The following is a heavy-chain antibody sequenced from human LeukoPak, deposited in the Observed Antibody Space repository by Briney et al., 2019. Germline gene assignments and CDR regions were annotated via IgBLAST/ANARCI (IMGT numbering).Heavy chain of an antibody. CDR2: FDPEDGET. D-gene: IGHD6-6*01. J-gene: IGHJ4*02. Sequence: GASVKVSCKVSGYTLTELSMHWVRQAPGKGLEWMGGFDPEDGETIYAQKFQGRVTMTEDTSTDKAYMELSSLRSEDTAVYYCATARPLMQQLVWWGQGTLVTVSS. V-gene: IGHV1-24*01. CDR3: ATARPLMQQLVW. CDR1: GYTLTELS.